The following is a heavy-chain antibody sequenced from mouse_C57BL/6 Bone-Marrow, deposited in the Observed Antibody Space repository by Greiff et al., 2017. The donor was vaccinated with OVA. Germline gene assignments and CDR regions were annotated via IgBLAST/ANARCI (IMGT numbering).Heavy chain of an antibody. Sequence: VQLQQSGAELVRPGASVKLSCTASGFNIKDYYMHWVKQRPEQGLEWSGRIDTEDGDTEYAPKFQGKATMTADTSSNTAYLQLSGLTSEDTAVYYCRTGEGGDYYAMGYWGQGPSVTVSS. V-gene: IGHV14-1*01. CDR3: RTGEGGDYYAMGY. CDR1: GFNIKDYY. J-gene: IGHJ4*01. D-gene: IGHD2-13*01. CDR2: IDTEDGDT.